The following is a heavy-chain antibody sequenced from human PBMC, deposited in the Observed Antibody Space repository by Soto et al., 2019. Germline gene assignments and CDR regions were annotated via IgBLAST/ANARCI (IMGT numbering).Heavy chain of an antibody. CDR1: GGTVSSYA. CDR3: AREYCSGGSCYPFDP. V-gene: IGHV1-69*06. Sequence: SVEVSCKASGGTVSSYAMSWVRQAPGQGLEWMGGIIPIFGTANYAQKFQGRVTITADKSTSTAYMELSSLRSEDTAVYYCAREYCSGGSCYPFDPWGQGTLVTVSS. CDR2: IIPIFGTA. J-gene: IGHJ5*02. D-gene: IGHD2-15*01.